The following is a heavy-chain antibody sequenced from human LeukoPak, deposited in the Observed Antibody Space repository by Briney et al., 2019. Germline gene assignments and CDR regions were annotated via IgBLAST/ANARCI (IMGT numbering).Heavy chain of an antibody. CDR3: ARAISGSYSRAFDI. CDR1: GGSISSYY. Sequence: SETLSLTCTVSGGSISSYYWSWIRQPPGKGLEWIGYIYYSGSTNYNPSLKSRVTISVDTSKNPFSLKLSSVTAADTAVYYCARAISGSYSRAFDIWGQGTMVTVSS. CDR2: IYYSGST. V-gene: IGHV4-59*01. D-gene: IGHD1-26*01. J-gene: IGHJ3*02.